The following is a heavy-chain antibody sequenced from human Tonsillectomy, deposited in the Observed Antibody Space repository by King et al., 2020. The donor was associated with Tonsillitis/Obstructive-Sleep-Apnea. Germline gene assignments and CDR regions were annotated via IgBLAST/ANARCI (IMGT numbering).Heavy chain of an antibody. CDR2: IYYSGST. V-gene: IGHV4-39*01. D-gene: IGHD2-2*01. J-gene: IGHJ4*02. Sequence: QLQESGPGLVKPSETLSLTCTVSGGSISSSSYYWGWIRQPPGKGLEWIGSIYYSGSTYYNPSLKSRVTISVDTSKNQFSLKLSSVTAADTAVYYCARPAVDCSSTSSPFDYWGQGPLVTVSS. CDR3: ARPAVDCSSTSSPFDY. CDR1: GGSISSSSYY.